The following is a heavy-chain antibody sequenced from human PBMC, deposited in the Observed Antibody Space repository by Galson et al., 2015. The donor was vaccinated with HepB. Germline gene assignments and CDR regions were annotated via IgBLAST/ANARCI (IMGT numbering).Heavy chain of an antibody. Sequence: ETLSLTCTVSGGSISSSSYYWGWIRQPPGKGLEWIGSIYYSGSTYYNPSLKSRVTISVDTSKNQFSLKLSSVTAADTAVYYCARDILAYCGGDCYRDAIDYWGQGTLVTVSS. CDR2: IYYSGST. CDR3: ARDILAYCGGDCYRDAIDY. J-gene: IGHJ4*02. V-gene: IGHV4-39*07. D-gene: IGHD2-21*02. CDR1: GGSISSSSYY.